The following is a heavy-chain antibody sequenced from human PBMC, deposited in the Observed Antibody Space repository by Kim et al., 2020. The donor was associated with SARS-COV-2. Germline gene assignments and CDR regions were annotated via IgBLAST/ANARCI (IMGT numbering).Heavy chain of an antibody. Sequence: GGSLRLSCTASGFTFGDYAMSWVRQAPGKGLEWVGFIRSKAYGGTTEYAASVKGRFTISRDDSKSIAYLQMNSLKTEDTAVYYCTRDSITMIVLVIRPYYYYYIDVWGKGTTVTVSS. D-gene: IGHD3-22*01. CDR2: IRSKAYGGTT. CDR3: TRDSITMIVLVIRPYYYYYIDV. V-gene: IGHV3-49*04. J-gene: IGHJ6*03. CDR1: GFTFGDYA.